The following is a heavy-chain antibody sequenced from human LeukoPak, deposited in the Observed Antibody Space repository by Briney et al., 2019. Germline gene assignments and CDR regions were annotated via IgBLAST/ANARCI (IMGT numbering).Heavy chain of an antibody. CDR1: GGSISSSSYY. Sequence: PSETLSLTCTVSGGSISSSSYYWGWIRQPPGKGLEWIGSIYYSGSTYYNPSLKSRVTISVDTSKNQFSLKLSSVTAADTAVYYCARRNIVASEYINFDYWGQGTLVTVSS. CDR3: ARRNIVASEYINFDY. J-gene: IGHJ4*02. D-gene: IGHD5-12*01. CDR2: IYYSGST. V-gene: IGHV4-39*01.